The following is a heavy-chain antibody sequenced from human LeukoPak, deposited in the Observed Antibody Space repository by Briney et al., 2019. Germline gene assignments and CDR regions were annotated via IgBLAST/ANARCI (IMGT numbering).Heavy chain of an antibody. Sequence: GGSLRLSCAASGFTFSGSAMHWVRQASGGGLEWIGRIRSKPNNYATAYAASVKGRFTISRDDSRNTAYLQMNSLKTEDSAVYYCAGPYDTSGHAFDYWGQGTLVTVSS. J-gene: IGHJ4*02. V-gene: IGHV3-73*01. CDR1: GFTFSGSA. CDR2: IRSKPNNYAT. CDR3: AGPYDTSGHAFDY. D-gene: IGHD3-22*01.